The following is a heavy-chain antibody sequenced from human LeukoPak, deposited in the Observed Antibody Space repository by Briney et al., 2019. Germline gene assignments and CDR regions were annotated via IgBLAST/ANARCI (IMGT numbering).Heavy chain of an antibody. Sequence: SETLSLTCTVSGGSISSYYWSWIRQPPGKGLEWIGYIYYSGSTNYNPSLKSRVTISVDTSKNQFSLKLSSVTAADTAVYYCAREGGSYFGNWFDPWGQGTLVTVSS. V-gene: IGHV4-59*01. D-gene: IGHD1-26*01. J-gene: IGHJ5*02. CDR1: GGSISSYY. CDR3: AREGGSYFGNWFDP. CDR2: IYYSGST.